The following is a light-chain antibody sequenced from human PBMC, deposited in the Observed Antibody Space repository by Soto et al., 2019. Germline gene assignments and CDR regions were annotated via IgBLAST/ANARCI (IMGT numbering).Light chain of an antibody. CDR2: GAS. V-gene: IGKV1-27*01. CDR1: QDISNN. Sequence: DVQMTQSPSSLSASVGDRLTITCRASQDISNNLAWYQQKPGKVPKLLIYGASTLPSGVPSRFSGSGSGTDFTLTISSLQPGDVATYYCLQDYNYPLTFGGGTRLEI. CDR3: LQDYNYPLT. J-gene: IGKJ4*01.